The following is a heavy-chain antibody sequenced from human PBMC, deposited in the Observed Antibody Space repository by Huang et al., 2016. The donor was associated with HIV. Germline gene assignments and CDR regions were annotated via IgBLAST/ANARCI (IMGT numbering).Heavy chain of an antibody. CDR3: ARVGGVAAGTFGTFDI. CDR1: GFTFSSYS. J-gene: IGHJ3*02. Sequence: EVQLVESGGGLVKPGGSLRISCAASGFTFSSYSMNWVRQAPGKGREWVSSISSSSSNRYYADSVKGRFTISRDTAKNSLYLQMNSLRAEDTAVYYCARVGGVAAGTFGTFDIWGQGTMVTVSS. CDR2: ISSSSSNR. D-gene: IGHD6-19*01. V-gene: IGHV3-21*01.